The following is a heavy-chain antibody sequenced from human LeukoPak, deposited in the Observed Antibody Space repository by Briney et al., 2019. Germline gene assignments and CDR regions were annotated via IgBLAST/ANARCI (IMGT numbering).Heavy chain of an antibody. D-gene: IGHD3-9*01. CDR1: GGSLSSYY. CDR3: ARLLGGYVPAFDI. J-gene: IGHJ3*02. Sequence: SETLSLTCTVSGGSLSSYYWSWIRQPPGKGLEWIGYIYYSGSTNYNPSLKSRVTISVDTSKNQFSLKLSSVTAADTAVYYCARLLGGYVPAFDIWGQGTMVTVSS. CDR2: IYYSGST. V-gene: IGHV4-59*01.